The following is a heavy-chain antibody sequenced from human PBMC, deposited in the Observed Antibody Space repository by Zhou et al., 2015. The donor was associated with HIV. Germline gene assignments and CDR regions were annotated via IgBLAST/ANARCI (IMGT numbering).Heavy chain of an antibody. V-gene: IGHV1-69*01. Sequence: QVQLVQSGAEVKKPGSSVKVSCKASGGTFSSHAISWVRQAPGQGLEWMGGIIPIFGTANYAQKFQGRVTISADDSTTTAYMELSSLRSEDTAVYYCARDLHCFGYCSSTIHFLSYGMDVWGQGTTVTVSS. CDR3: ARDLHCFGYCSSTIHFLSYGMDV. J-gene: IGHJ6*02. CDR1: GGTFSSHA. D-gene: IGHD2-2*01. CDR2: IIPIFGTA.